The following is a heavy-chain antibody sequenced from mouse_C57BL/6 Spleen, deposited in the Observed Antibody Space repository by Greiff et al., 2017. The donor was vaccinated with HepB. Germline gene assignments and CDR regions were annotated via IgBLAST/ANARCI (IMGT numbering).Heavy chain of an antibody. Sequence: EVQLQQSGAELVRPGASVKLSCTASGFNIKDDYMHWVKQRPEQGLEWIGWIDPENGDTEYAPKFQGKATITADTSSNTAYLQLSSLTSEDTAVYYCTTETGGWFAYWGQGTLVTVSA. J-gene: IGHJ3*01. V-gene: IGHV14-4*01. CDR2: IDPENGDT. CDR1: GFNIKDDY. CDR3: TTETGGWFAY.